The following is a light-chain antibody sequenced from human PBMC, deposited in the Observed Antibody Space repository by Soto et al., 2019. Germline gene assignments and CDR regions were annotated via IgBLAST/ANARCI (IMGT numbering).Light chain of an antibody. V-gene: IGLV2-18*02. CDR3: SSYTSSSTYV. J-gene: IGLJ1*01. CDR1: SSDVGSYNR. Sequence: QSALTQPPSVSGSPGQSVTISCTGTSSDVGSYNRVSWYQQPPGTAPKLMIYEVSNRPSGVPDRVSGSKSGNTASLTISGLQAEDEADDYCSSYTSSSTYVFGTGTKLTVL. CDR2: EVS.